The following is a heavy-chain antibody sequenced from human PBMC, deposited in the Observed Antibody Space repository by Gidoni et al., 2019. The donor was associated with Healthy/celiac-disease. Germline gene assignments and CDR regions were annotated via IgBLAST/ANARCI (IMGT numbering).Heavy chain of an antibody. CDR2: FNPNSGGT. D-gene: IGHD3-10*01. CDR3: ARPSITMVQGVMDAFDI. V-gene: IGHV1-2*04. J-gene: IGHJ3*02. CDR1: GHTFTGYH. Sequence: QVQLVQSRAEVQKPGASWKVSCKASGHTFTGYHTHWVRQAPGQGLEWMGWFNPNSGGTNYAQKFQGWVTMTRDTSISTAYMELSRLRSEEAAVYYCARPSITMVQGVMDAFDIWGQGKMVTVSS.